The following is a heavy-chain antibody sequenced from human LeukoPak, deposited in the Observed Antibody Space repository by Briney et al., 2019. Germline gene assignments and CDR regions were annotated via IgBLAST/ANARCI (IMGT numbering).Heavy chain of an antibody. V-gene: IGHV3-21*01. J-gene: IGHJ4*02. Sequence: GGSLRLSCAASGFTFSSYSMNWVRQAPGKGLEWVSSISSSSSYIYYADSVKGRFTISRDNAKNSLYLQMNSLRAEDTAVYYCASHSHDVVRSGWGQGTLVTVSS. CDR1: GFTFSSYS. D-gene: IGHD2-15*01. CDR2: ISSSSSYI. CDR3: ASHSHDVVRSG.